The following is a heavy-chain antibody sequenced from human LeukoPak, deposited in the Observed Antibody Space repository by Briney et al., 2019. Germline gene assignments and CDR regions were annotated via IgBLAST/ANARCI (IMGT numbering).Heavy chain of an antibody. D-gene: IGHD3-3*01. V-gene: IGHV3-30*18. CDR2: ISYDGSNK. J-gene: IGHJ4*02. CDR3: AKGGGSGYDFWSGYYTDPLGFFDY. Sequence: GGSLRLSCAASGFTFSSYGMHWVRQAPGKGLEWVAVISYDGSNKYYADSVKGRFTISRDNSKNTLYLQMNSLRAEDTAVYYCAKGGGSGYDFWSGYYTDPLGFFDYWGQGTLVTVSS. CDR1: GFTFSSYG.